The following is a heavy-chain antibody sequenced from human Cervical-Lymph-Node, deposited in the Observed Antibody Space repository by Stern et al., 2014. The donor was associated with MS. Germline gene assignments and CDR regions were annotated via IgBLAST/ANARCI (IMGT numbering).Heavy chain of an antibody. J-gene: IGHJ4*02. V-gene: IGHV1-69*06. CDR1: GGTFNSHA. Sequence: QEQLVESGPEVKKPGSSVKVSCMASGGTFNSHAISWVRQAPGQGLEWVGGIIAIFGAPTYSQKFQGRVTITADKSTNTAYLELTGLRSDDTAVFYCARGKQWLYTTIPPFDYWGQGTLVSVSS. CDR3: ARGKQWLYTTIPPFDY. CDR2: IIAIFGAP. D-gene: IGHD6-19*01.